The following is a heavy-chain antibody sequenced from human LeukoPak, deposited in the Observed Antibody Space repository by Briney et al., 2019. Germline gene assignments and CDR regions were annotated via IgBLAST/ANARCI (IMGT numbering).Heavy chain of an antibody. Sequence: GGSLRLSCAASGFNFSSNGMNWVRQAPGKGLEWVSYINNRAGTIYYADSVKGRFTISRDTSRNTLYLQMNSLRAEDTAVYYCAKDLMRDRWFGESWGQGTLVTVSS. V-gene: IGHV3-48*04. CDR2: INNRAGTI. CDR1: GFNFSSNG. J-gene: IGHJ1*01. CDR3: AKDLMRDRWFGES. D-gene: IGHD3-10*01.